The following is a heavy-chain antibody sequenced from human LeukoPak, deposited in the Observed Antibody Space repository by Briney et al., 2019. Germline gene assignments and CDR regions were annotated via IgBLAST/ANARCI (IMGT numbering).Heavy chain of an antibody. J-gene: IGHJ4*02. Sequence: SETLSLTCTVSGGSISGYYWSWIRQPPGKGLGWIGSIYYSGSTYYNPSLKSRVTISVDTSKNQFSLKLNSVTAADTAVYYCTRDLGQWLVDYWGQGTLVTVSS. CDR1: GGSISGYY. CDR2: IYYSGST. D-gene: IGHD6-19*01. CDR3: TRDLGQWLVDY. V-gene: IGHV4-59*12.